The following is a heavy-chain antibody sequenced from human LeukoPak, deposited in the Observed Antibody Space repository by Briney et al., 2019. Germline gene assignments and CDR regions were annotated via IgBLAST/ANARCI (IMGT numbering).Heavy chain of an antibody. D-gene: IGHD3-10*02. CDR3: AELGITIIGGV. CDR2: ISYDGSNK. Sequence: GGSLRLSCAASGFTFSRYAMHWVRQAPGKGLEWVAVISYDGSNKFYADSVKGRFTISRDNSKNTLYLQMNSLRAEDTAVYYCAELGITIIGGVWGKGTTVTISS. V-gene: IGHV3-30*04. J-gene: IGHJ6*04. CDR1: GFTFSRYA.